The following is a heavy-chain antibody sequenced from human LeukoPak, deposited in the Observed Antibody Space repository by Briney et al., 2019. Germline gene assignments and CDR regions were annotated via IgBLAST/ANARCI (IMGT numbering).Heavy chain of an antibody. V-gene: IGHV1-2*02. Sequence: GASVKVSCKASGYIFTGYYMHWVRQAPGQGLEWMGWINPNSGDTNYAQKFQGRVTMTRDTSISTAYMELRSLRSDDTAVYYCARDLRIAAAGRGDYWGQGTLVTVSS. CDR2: INPNSGDT. CDR1: GYIFTGYY. CDR3: ARDLRIAAAGRGDY. J-gene: IGHJ4*02. D-gene: IGHD6-13*01.